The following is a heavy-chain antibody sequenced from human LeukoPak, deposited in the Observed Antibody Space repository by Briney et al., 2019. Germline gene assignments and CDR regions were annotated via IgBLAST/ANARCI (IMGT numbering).Heavy chain of an antibody. V-gene: IGHV3-30*02. CDR2: IRYDGSNK. D-gene: IGHD6-13*01. Sequence: GGSLRLSCAASGFTFSSYGMHWVRQAPGKGLEWVAFIRYDGSNKYYADSVKGRFTISRDNSKNTLYLQMNSLRAEDTAVYYCAREKRPVYSSSWTYYYYGMDVWGQGTTVTVSS. CDR3: AREKRPVYSSSWTYYYYGMDV. J-gene: IGHJ6*02. CDR1: GFTFSSYG.